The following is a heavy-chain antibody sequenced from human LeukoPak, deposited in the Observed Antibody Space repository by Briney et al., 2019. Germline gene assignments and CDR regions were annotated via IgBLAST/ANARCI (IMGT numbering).Heavy chain of an antibody. CDR3: VRDVRGIGQHYYYMDV. J-gene: IGHJ6*03. CDR2: INTDGRRT. Sequence: PGGSLRLSCAASGMIFSNHWMHWVRQAPGKGLVWVARINTDGRRTTYADSVKGRFTVSRDNAKNTLYLQMNSLRAEETAVYYCVRDVRGIGQHYYYMDVWGKGTTVTVSS. CDR1: GMIFSNHW. D-gene: IGHD3/OR15-3a*01. V-gene: IGHV3-74*01.